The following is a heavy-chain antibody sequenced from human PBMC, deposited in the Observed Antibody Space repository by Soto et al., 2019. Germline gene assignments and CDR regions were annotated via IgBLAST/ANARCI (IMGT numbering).Heavy chain of an antibody. J-gene: IGHJ3*02. Sequence: ASVKVSCKASGYTFTGYYMHWVRQAPGQGLEWMGWINPNSGGTNYAQKFQGWVTMTRDTSISTAYMELSRLRSDDTAVYYCAGEVSSPPGGAFDIWGQGTMVTVSS. CDR3: AGEVSSPPGGAFDI. V-gene: IGHV1-2*04. CDR1: GYTFTGYY. D-gene: IGHD3-10*01. CDR2: INPNSGGT.